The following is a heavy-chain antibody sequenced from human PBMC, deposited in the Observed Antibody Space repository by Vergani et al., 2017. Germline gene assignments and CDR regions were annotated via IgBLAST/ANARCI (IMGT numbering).Heavy chain of an antibody. J-gene: IGHJ6*03. CDR2: IIPIFGTA. Sequence: QVQLVQSGAEVKKPGSSVKVSCKASGGTFSSYAISWVRQAPGQGLEWMGGIIPIFGTANYAQKFQCRVTITADESPSTAYMELSSLRSEDTAVYYCAGGQIVVVPAAMLSTNYYYYMDVWGKGTTVTVSS. D-gene: IGHD2-2*01. CDR1: GGTFSSYA. CDR3: AGGQIVVVPAAMLSTNYYYYMDV. V-gene: IGHV1-69*01.